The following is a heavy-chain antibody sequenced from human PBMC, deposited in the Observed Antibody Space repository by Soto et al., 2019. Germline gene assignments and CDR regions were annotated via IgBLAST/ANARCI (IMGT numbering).Heavy chain of an antibody. Sequence: SETLSLTCTVSGGSISSGDYYWSWIRQPPGKGLEWIGYIYYSGSTYYNPSLKSRVTISVDTSKNQFSLKLSSVTAADTAVYYCAREGSYQLGSHIDYWGQGTLVTVSS. CDR3: AREGSYQLGSHIDY. CDR1: GGSISSGDYY. V-gene: IGHV4-30-4*01. CDR2: IYYSGST. J-gene: IGHJ4*02. D-gene: IGHD3-10*01.